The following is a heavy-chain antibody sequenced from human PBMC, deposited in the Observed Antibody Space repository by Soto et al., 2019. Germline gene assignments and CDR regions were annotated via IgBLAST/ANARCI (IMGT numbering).Heavy chain of an antibody. CDR3: ARVLGGYPNFDF. CDR2: ITYDGSDK. J-gene: IGHJ4*02. D-gene: IGHD3-22*01. CDR1: GFTFSRYG. V-gene: IGHV3-30-3*01. Sequence: GGSLRICCAASGFTFSRYGLHWVRQAPGKGLEWVAFITYDGSDKFYADSVKGRFTISRDTSKNTLYLQMNSLRAEDTAVYYCARVLGGYPNFDFWGQGTLVTVSS.